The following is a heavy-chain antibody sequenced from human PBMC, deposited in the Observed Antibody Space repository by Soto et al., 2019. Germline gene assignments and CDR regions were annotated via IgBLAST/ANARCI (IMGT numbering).Heavy chain of an antibody. D-gene: IGHD6-13*01. CDR3: AHKNYSSSWAASNYFDC. Sequence: GRTLVNPTQTLTLTCTFSGFSLSTSGVGVGWIRQPPGKALEWLALIYWNDDKRYSPSLKSRLTITKDTSKNQVVLTMTKMYPVDTATYDCAHKNYSSSWAASNYFDCWGQGSLVTAPQ. V-gene: IGHV2-5*01. CDR1: GFSLSTSGVG. J-gene: IGHJ4*02. CDR2: IYWNDDK.